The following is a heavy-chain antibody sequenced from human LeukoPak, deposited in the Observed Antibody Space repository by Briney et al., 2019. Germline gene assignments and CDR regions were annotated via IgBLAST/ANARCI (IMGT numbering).Heavy chain of an antibody. Sequence: SETLSLTCTVSGGSVSSGSYYWSWIRQPPGKGLEWIGYIYYSGSTNYNPSLKSRVTISVDTSKHQFSLKLSSVTAADTAVYYCARVAGGYYYYYGMDVWGKGTTVTVSS. V-gene: IGHV4-61*01. CDR2: IYYSGST. J-gene: IGHJ6*04. D-gene: IGHD6-13*01. CDR3: ARVAGGYYYYYGMDV. CDR1: GGSVSSGSYY.